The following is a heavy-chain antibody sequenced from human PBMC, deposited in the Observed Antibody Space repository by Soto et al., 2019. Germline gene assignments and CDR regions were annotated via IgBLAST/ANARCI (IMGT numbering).Heavy chain of an antibody. CDR1: GFKFDDYS. V-gene: IGHV3-43*01. CDR3: AAADYGDYPNWFDP. D-gene: IGHD4-17*01. CDR2: ISWDGSRT. Sequence: VQLVESGGAVVHPGGSLRLSCAASGFKFDDYSMHWVRQTPAKRLEWVSLISWDGSRTNYADSVRGRFTISRDSSKNSLYLQMNSLRTEDTGMYYWAAADYGDYPNWFDPWGQGTLVTVSS. J-gene: IGHJ5*02.